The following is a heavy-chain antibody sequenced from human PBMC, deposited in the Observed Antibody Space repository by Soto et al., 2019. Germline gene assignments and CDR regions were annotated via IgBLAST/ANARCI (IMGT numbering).Heavy chain of an antibody. CDR1: GFTFSSFG. J-gene: IGHJ4*01. CDR2: ESYDGSYK. Sequence: QVQLVESGVGGVQPVRSLRLSCAASGFTFSSFGRHWVRQAPGKGLEWVAVESYDGSYKYYAYSVKGRFTISIANAKNRLYLHINSVIAEGKAVYYWAKERSVGAPTPVFDYWGHGTLVTVSS. D-gene: IGHD1-26*01. CDR3: AKERSVGAPTPVFDY. V-gene: IGHV3-30*18.